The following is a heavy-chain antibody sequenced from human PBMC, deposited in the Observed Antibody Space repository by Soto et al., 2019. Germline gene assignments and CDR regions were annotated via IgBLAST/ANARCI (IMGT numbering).Heavy chain of an antibody. Sequence: GASVKVSCQASGYTFPSYAMYRVRQAPGQGLEWMGWINTNTGNPTYAQGFTARFVFSLDTSVSTAYLQICSLKAEDTAVYYCARWRQQLGYYYYGRDVWLQGSTVTSP. CDR1: GYTFPSYA. V-gene: IGHV7-4-1*01. J-gene: IGHJ6*02. D-gene: IGHD6-13*01. CDR3: ARWRQQLGYYYYGRDV. CDR2: INTNTGNP.